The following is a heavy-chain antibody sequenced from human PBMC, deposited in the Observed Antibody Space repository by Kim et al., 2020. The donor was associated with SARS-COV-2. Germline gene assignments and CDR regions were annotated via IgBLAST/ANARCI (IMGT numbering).Heavy chain of an antibody. Sequence: SETLSLTCTVSGGSISSSSYYWGWIRQPPGKGLEWIGSIYYSGSTYYNPSLKSRVTISVDTSKNQFSLKLSSVTAADTAVYYCARLLITAMVTRFDYWGQGTLVTVSS. CDR1: GGSISSSSYY. D-gene: IGHD5-18*01. J-gene: IGHJ4*02. V-gene: IGHV4-39*01. CDR3: ARLLITAMVTRFDY. CDR2: IYYSGST.